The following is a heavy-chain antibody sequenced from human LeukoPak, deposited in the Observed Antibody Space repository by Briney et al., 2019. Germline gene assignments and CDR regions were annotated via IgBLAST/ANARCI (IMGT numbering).Heavy chain of an antibody. CDR3: TRRVSAFDI. V-gene: IGHV3-73*01. J-gene: IGHJ3*02. Sequence: GGSLRLSCAASGFTFSGSAMHWVRQASGKGLEWVGRIRSKANSYATAYAASVKGRFTISRDDSKNTAYLQMNSLKTEDTAVYYCTRRVSAFDIWGQGTMVTVSS. CDR2: IRSKANSYAT. D-gene: IGHD6-13*01. CDR1: GFTFSGSA.